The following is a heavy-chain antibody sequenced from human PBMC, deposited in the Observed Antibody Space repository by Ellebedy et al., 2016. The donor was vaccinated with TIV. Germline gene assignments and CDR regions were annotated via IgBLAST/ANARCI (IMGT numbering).Heavy chain of an antibody. CDR3: ARRYIVGVTGVY. V-gene: IGHV3-7*01. Sequence: GESLKISCAASGFTFSSCWMSWVRQAPGKGLEWVANIKQVGSEKYYVDSVKGRFTISRDNAKNSLYLQMNSLRAEDTAVYYCARRYIVGVTGVYWGQGTLVTVSS. J-gene: IGHJ4*02. CDR1: GFTFSSCW. D-gene: IGHD1-26*01. CDR2: IKQVGSEK.